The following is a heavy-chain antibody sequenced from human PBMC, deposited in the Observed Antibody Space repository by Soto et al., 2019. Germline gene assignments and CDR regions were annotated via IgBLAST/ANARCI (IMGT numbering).Heavy chain of an antibody. CDR2: IVPMFGTP. CDR1: GGTFANFI. D-gene: IGHD6-6*01. Sequence: GASVKVSCKASGGTFANFIMNWVRQTPGQGLEWMGGIVPMFGTPTYAEKFKGRLAISATGSTSTAYMELTSLRSEDTAVYYCARNGTYGSSLSQYSGMDVWGQGTTVTVSS. CDR3: ARNGTYGSSLSQYSGMDV. V-gene: IGHV1-69*13. J-gene: IGHJ6*02.